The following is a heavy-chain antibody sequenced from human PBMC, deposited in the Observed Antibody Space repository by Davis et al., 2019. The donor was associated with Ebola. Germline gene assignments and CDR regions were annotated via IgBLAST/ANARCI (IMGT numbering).Heavy chain of an antibody. V-gene: IGHV1-18*04. CDR1: RYTFTSYG. CDR2: KSSNNGDT. D-gene: IGHD3-3*01. Sequence: ASVKVSCKPSRYTFTSYGIYWLRQPPGQGLEWMGWKSSNNGDTNSAQNLHGRATMTTDKSTSTAYMELRSLRSDDTAVYYCTRVRFLDWMLSRLDAFDFWGQGTMVSVSS. J-gene: IGHJ3*01. CDR3: TRVRFLDWMLSRLDAFDF.